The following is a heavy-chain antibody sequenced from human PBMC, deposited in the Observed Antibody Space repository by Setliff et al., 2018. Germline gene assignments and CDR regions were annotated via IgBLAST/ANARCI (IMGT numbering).Heavy chain of an antibody. J-gene: IGHJ6*02. V-gene: IGHV3-23*01. CDR2: ISGSGGST. CDR3: AKGLRGVVYYYYGLDV. CDR1: GFTFNNYA. Sequence: GGSLRLSCAASGFTFNNYAMIWVRQAPGKGLEWASAISGSGGSTYYADSVKGRFTISRDNSKNTLYLQMNSLRAEDTAVYYCAKGLRGVVYYYYGLDVWGQGTTVTVSS. D-gene: IGHD3-3*01.